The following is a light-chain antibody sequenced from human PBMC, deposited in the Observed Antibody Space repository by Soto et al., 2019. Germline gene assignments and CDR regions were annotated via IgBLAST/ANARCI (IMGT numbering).Light chain of an antibody. V-gene: IGLV1-44*01. CDR1: NSNIGDNT. CDR2: SDD. Sequence: QSVLTQPPSASGTPGQRVTISCSGSNSNIGDNTVNWYQQLPGTAPKVLIYSDDQRPSAVPDRFSGSKSGTSASLAISGLQSEDEADYYCATWDDSLNGWVFGGGTKLTVL. CDR3: ATWDDSLNGWV. J-gene: IGLJ2*01.